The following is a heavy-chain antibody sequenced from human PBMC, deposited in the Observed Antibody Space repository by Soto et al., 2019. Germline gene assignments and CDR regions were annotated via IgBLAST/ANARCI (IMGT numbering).Heavy chain of an antibody. CDR1: AFSFSDHY. D-gene: IGHD6-25*01. Sequence: EVQLAVSGGGLVPPGGSLRLSCAASAFSFSDHYVDWVRQAPGKGLEWVGRSRSKSNNYTALYAASANGRFTISRDDSKSSLSLQMNSLRTEDTAVYYCGVSSGRPYHYAMDVWAQGTTVIVSS. CDR2: SRSKSNNYTA. V-gene: IGHV3-72*01. CDR3: GVSSGRPYHYAMDV. J-gene: IGHJ6*02.